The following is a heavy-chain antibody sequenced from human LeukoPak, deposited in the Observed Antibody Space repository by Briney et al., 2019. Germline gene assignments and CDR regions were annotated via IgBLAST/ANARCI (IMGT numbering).Heavy chain of an antibody. CDR2: IIPILGIA. CDR1: GGTFSSYA. D-gene: IGHD3-10*01. J-gene: IGHJ4*02. V-gene: IGHV1-69*04. Sequence: GASVEVSCKASGGTFSSYAISWVRQAPGQGLEWMGRIIPILGIANYAQKFQGRVTITADKSTSTAYMELSSLRSEDTAVYYCARLYYYGSGRENFDYWGQGTLVTVSS. CDR3: ARLYYYGSGRENFDY.